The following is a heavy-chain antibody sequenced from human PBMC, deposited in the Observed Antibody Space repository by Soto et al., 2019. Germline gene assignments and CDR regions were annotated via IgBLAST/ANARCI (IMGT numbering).Heavy chain of an antibody. V-gene: IGHV1-69*01. D-gene: IGHD2-2*02. J-gene: IGHJ6*02. CDR2: IIPIFGTA. CDR3: AREGYCSSTSCYRGGNYYYYGMDV. Sequence: QVQLVQSGAEVKKPGSSVKVSCKASGGTFSSYAISWVRQAPGQGLEWMGGIIPIFGTANYAQKFQGRVTITADESTSKAYMELSSLRSEDTAVYYCAREGYCSSTSCYRGGNYYYYGMDVWGQGTTVTVSS. CDR1: GGTFSSYA.